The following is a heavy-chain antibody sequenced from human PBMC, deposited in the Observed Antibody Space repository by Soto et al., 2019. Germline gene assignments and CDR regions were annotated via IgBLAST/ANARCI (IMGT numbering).Heavy chain of an antibody. CDR2: IYPGDSDT. CDR3: ARHHGSPGSYFGMDV. V-gene: IGHV5-51*01. Sequence: GESLKISCKGSGYSFSSYWINWVRQMPGKGLEWMGIIYPGDSDTRYSPSFQGQVTISADKSISTAYLQWRSLKASDTAMYYCARHHGSPGSYFGMDVWGQGTTVTVSS. CDR1: GYSFSSYW. J-gene: IGHJ6*02. D-gene: IGHD6-13*01.